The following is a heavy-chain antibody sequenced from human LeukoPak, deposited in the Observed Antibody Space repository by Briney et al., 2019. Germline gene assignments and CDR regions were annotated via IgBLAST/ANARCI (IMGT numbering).Heavy chain of an antibody. V-gene: IGHV3-15*01. CDR3: TTESYYYGSGPNTFDY. Sequence: GGSLRLSCAAPGFTFSNAWMSWVRQAPGKGLEWVGRIKSKTDGGTTDYAAPVKGRFTISRDDSKNTLYLQMNSLKTEDTAVYYCTTESYYYGSGPNTFDYWGQGTLVTVSS. J-gene: IGHJ4*02. CDR1: GFTFSNAW. D-gene: IGHD3-10*01. CDR2: IKSKTDGGTT.